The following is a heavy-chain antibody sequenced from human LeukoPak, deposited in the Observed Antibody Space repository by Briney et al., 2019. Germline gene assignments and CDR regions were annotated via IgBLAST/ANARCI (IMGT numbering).Heavy chain of an antibody. CDR1: GFTFSSYS. V-gene: IGHV3-48*04. CDR3: ARDRSRDGYNSQGY. Sequence: PGGSLRLSCAASGFTFSSYSMSWVRQAPGKGLEWVSYISSSGSTIYYADSVKGRFTISRDNAKNSLYLQMNSLRAEDTAVYYCARDRSRDGYNSQGYWGQGTLVTVS. CDR2: ISSSGSTI. J-gene: IGHJ4*02. D-gene: IGHD5-24*01.